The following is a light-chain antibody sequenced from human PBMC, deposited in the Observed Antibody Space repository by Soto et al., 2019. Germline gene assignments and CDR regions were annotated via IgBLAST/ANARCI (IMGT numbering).Light chain of an antibody. CDR1: QGISSY. CDR2: AVS. CDR3: QHLYSYRLT. J-gene: IGKJ4*01. V-gene: IGKV1-9*01. Sequence: DIQLTQSPSFLSASVGDRVTITCRASQGISSYFAWYQQKPVKAPKLLIYAVSILQSGVPSRFSGSASGTEFTLTITSLQPEDFATYYCQHLYSYRLTFGGGTKVEIK.